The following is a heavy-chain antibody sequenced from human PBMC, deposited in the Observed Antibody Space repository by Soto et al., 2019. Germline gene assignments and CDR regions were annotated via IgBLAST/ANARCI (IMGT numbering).Heavy chain of an antibody. CDR2: ISYDGSNK. CDR3: ASGNWFDP. J-gene: IGHJ5*02. Sequence: QVQLVESGGGVVQPGRSLRLSCAASGFTFSSYAMHWVRQAPGKGLEWVAVISYDGSNKYYADSVKGRFTISRDNSENTLYLQMNSLRAEDTAVYYCASGNWFDPWGQGTLVTVSS. V-gene: IGHV3-30-3*01. CDR1: GFTFSSYA.